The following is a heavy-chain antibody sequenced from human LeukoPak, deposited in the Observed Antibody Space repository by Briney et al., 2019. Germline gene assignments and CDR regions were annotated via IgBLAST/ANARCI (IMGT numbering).Heavy chain of an antibody. D-gene: IGHD6-19*01. V-gene: IGHV3-74*01. CDR1: GFTFSSYW. J-gene: IGHJ6*02. Sequence: GSLRLSCAASGFTFSSYWMHWVRQAPGKGLVWVSRINSDGSSTSYADSVKGRFTISRDNAKNTLYLQMNSLRAEDTAVYYCARGWIGSRGEVIAVAESRVRVAGDYYYGMDVWGQGTTVTVSS. CDR3: ARGWIGSRGEVIAVAESRVRVAGDYYYGMDV. CDR2: INSDGSST.